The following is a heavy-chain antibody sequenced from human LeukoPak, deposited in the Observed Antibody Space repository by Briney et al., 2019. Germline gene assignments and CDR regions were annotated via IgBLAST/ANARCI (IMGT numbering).Heavy chain of an antibody. J-gene: IGHJ3*02. CDR3: AKVRVMVRGKDAFDI. CDR1: GFTFDDYA. CDR2: ISGDGGNT. V-gene: IGHV3-43*02. D-gene: IGHD3-10*01. Sequence: GGSLRLSCAASGFTFDDYAMHWVRQAPGKGLEWVSLISGDGGNTYYADSVKGRFTISRDNSKNSLYLQMNSLRTEDTALYYCAKVRVMVRGKDAFDIWGQGTMVTVSS.